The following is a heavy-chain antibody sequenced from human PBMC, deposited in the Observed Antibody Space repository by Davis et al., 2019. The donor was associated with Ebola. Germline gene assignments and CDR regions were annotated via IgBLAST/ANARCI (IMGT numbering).Heavy chain of an antibody. D-gene: IGHD1-26*01. Sequence: AASVKVSCKASGYTFTSFDIHWVRQASGQGLEWVGCMNPNNGNTGYAQKFQGRVTMTRNTSINTAYMELSSLRSEDTAVYSCARDSSGVVGANDFDYWGQGSLVTVSS. CDR3: ARDSSGVVGANDFDY. CDR1: GYTFTSFD. CDR2: MNPNNGNT. J-gene: IGHJ4*02. V-gene: IGHV1-8*01.